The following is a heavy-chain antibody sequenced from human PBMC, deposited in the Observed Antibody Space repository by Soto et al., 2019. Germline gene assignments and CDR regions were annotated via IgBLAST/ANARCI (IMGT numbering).Heavy chain of an antibody. V-gene: IGHV4-61*01. D-gene: IGHD2-8*01. CDR3: ARDPLMGNDAFDI. Sequence: QVQLQESGPGLVKPSETLSLTCTVSGGSVSSGSYYWSWIRQPPGKGLEWIGYIYYSGSTNYNPSLKSRVTISVDTSKNQFSLKLSSVTAADTAVYYCARDPLMGNDAFDIWGQGTMVTVSS. CDR2: IYYSGST. J-gene: IGHJ3*02. CDR1: GGSVSSGSYY.